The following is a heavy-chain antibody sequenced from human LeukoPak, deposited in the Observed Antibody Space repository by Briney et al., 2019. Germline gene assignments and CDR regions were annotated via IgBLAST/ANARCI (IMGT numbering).Heavy chain of an antibody. CDR1: GYPFSSYA. J-gene: IGHJ4*02. D-gene: IGHD3-22*01. Sequence: AGGSLRLSCVASGYPFSSYAMSWVRQAPGKGLEWVPAISGSGGTIYYADSVKGRFTTSRDNSKNTLYLQMNSLRAEDTAVYYCAKGANYYYDSSGYATFDYWGQGTLVTVSS. V-gene: IGHV3-23*01. CDR2: ISGSGGTI. CDR3: AKGANYYYDSSGYATFDY.